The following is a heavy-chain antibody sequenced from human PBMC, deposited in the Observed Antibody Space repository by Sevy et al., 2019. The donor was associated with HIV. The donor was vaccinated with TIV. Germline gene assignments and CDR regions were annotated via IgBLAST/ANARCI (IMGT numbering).Heavy chain of an antibody. D-gene: IGHD3-9*01. CDR3: ARGFKGAPEAARRYYDILTGHFDY. J-gene: IGHJ4*02. CDR2: IWYDGSNK. Sequence: GGSLRLSCAASGFTFSSYGMHWVRQAPGKGLEWVAVIWYDGSNKYYANSVKGRFTISRDNSKNTLYLQMNSLIAEDTAVYYCARGFKGAPEAARRYYDILTGHFDYWGQGTLVTVSS. CDR1: GFTFSSYG. V-gene: IGHV3-33*01.